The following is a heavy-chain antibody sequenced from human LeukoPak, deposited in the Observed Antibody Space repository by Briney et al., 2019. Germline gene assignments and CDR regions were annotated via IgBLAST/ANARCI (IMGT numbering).Heavy chain of an antibody. Sequence: PGGSLRLSCAASGFTFSSYEMHWVRQAPGKGLEWVSYISSSDSTIYYADSVKGRFTISRDNAKNSLYPQMNRLRAEDTAVYYCARDYGGSSPFDYWGQGTLVTVSS. CDR2: ISSSDSTI. CDR1: GFTFSSYE. J-gene: IGHJ4*02. D-gene: IGHD4-23*01. CDR3: ARDYGGSSPFDY. V-gene: IGHV3-48*03.